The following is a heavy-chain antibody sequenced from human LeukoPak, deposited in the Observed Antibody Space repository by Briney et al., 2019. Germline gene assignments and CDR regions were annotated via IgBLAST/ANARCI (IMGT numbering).Heavy chain of an antibody. CDR2: ISSSSSYI. Sequence: GGSLRLSCAASGFTFSSYSMNWVRQAPGKGLEWVSSISSSSSYIYYADSVKGRFTISRDNAKNSLYLQMNSLRAEDTAVYYCARGGGRGYYYDSSGYYPFDYWGQGTLVTVSS. CDR1: GFTFSSYS. D-gene: IGHD3-22*01. CDR3: ARGGGRGYYYDSSGYYPFDY. V-gene: IGHV3-21*01. J-gene: IGHJ4*02.